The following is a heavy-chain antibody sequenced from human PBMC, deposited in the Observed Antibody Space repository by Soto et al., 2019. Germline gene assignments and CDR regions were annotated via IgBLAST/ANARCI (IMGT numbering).Heavy chain of an antibody. V-gene: IGHV3-23*01. CDR1: GFIFSDYA. D-gene: IGHD6-6*01. CDR3: GKEREQVVIDS. Sequence: EVQLLEAGGGLVQPGGSLRLPCAASGFIFSDYAMSWVRQAPGKGLEWVSAINGRGGKTYYADSVKGRFTISRDNSKNTLNLQMNSLTAEDTAIYYCGKEREQVVIDSWGQGTLVTVSS. CDR2: INGRGGKT. J-gene: IGHJ5*01.